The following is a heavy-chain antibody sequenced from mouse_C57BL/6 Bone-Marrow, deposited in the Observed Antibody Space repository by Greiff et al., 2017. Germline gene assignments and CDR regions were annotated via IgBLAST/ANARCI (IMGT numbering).Heavy chain of an antibody. J-gene: IGHJ4*01. CDR1: GYTFTDYN. D-gene: IGHD2-1*01. V-gene: IGHV1-18*01. Sequence: VQLQQSGPELVKPGASVKIPCKASGYTFTDYNMDWVKQSHGKSLEWIGDINPNNGGTIYNQKFKGKATLTVDKSSSKAYMELRSLTSEDTAVYYCARCPLYGNYVDYAMDYWGQGTSVTVSS. CDR3: ARCPLYGNYVDYAMDY. CDR2: INPNNGGT.